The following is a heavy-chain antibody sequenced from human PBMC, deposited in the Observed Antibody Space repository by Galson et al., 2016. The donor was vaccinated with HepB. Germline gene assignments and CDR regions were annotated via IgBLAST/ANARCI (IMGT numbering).Heavy chain of an antibody. CDR3: ATRISPRPFDI. V-gene: IGHV4-61*02. D-gene: IGHD6-6*01. J-gene: IGHJ3*02. CDR1: YH. Sequence: YHWTWIRQSAGQGLEWVGRIFTYGSTNHNPSLRSRATVSLDTSKNPFSLVLASMTAADSGVYYCATRISPRPFDIWGRGTMVTVSS. CDR2: IFTYGST.